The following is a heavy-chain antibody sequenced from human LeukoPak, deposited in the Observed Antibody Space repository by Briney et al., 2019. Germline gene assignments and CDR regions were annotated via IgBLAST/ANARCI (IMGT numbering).Heavy chain of an antibody. CDR3: ARLGSRAYYYGEY. Sequence: GESLKISCKGSGYWFSKYWIGWLRQMPGQGLEWMGIIYPGDSETRYTPSFQGQVTFSVDESISTAYLQWSSLKASDTAMYYCARLGSRAYYYGEYWGQGTLVTVSS. J-gene: IGHJ4*02. V-gene: IGHV5-51*01. D-gene: IGHD3-22*01. CDR2: IYPGDSET. CDR1: GYWFSKYW.